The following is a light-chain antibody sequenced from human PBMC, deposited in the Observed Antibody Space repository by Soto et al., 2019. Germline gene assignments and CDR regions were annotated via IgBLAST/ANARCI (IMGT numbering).Light chain of an antibody. CDR3: QQYNNWRPYT. V-gene: IGKV3-15*01. CDR1: QSVSSN. Sequence: EIVMTQSPATLSVSPGERATLSCRASQSVSSNLAWYQQKPGQTPRLLIYGASTRATGIPARFSGSGSGTEFTLTISSLQSDDFALYYCQQYNNWRPYTFGQGTKLEIK. J-gene: IGKJ2*01. CDR2: GAS.